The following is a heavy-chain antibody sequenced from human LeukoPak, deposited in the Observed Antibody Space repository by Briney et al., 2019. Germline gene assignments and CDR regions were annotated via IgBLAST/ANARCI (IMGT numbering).Heavy chain of an antibody. CDR3: AKDRIYDSSGYYFYYFDY. V-gene: IGHV3-33*06. CDR1: GFTFSSYG. CDR2: IWYDGSNK. J-gene: IGHJ4*02. Sequence: GGSLRLSCAASGFTFSSYGMHWVRQAPGKGLEWVAVIWYDGSNKYYADSVKGRFTISRDNSKNTLYLQMNSLIAEDTAVYYCAKDRIYDSSGYYFYYFDYWGQGTLVTVSS. D-gene: IGHD3-22*01.